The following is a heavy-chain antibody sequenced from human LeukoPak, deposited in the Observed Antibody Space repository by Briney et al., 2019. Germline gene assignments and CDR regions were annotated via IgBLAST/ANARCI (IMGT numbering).Heavy chain of an antibody. V-gene: IGHV4-39*07. CDR3: ARQRTDDSSGSLDY. J-gene: IGHJ4*02. CDR2: IYYSGSS. Sequence: KASETLSLTCTVSGGSISSRSYYWGWIRQPPGKGLEWIGSIYYSGSSYNNPSLKSRVTISVDTSKNQFSLKLSSVTAADTAVYFCARQRTDDSSGSLDYWGQGTLVTVSS. CDR1: GGSISSRSYY. D-gene: IGHD3-22*01.